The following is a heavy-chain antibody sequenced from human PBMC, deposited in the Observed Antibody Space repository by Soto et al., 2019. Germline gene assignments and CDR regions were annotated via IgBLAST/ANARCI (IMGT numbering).Heavy chain of an antibody. D-gene: IGHD4-4*01. Sequence: GGSLRLSCAASGFAFYYYNMNWVRQAPGRGLEWVSSISGSGIDIHFTDSVKGRLTISRDNDKTSLYLQMDSLRPEDTAIYYCAREGVTNYNDYYFDLWGHGALVTVSS. CDR2: ISGSGIDI. J-gene: IGHJ4*01. CDR3: AREGVTNYNDYYFDL. CDR1: GFAFYYYN. V-gene: IGHV3-21*01.